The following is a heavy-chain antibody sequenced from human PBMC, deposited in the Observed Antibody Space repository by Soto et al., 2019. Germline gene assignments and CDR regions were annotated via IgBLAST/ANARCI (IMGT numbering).Heavy chain of an antibody. CDR2: ISYDGSNK. V-gene: IGHV3-30-3*01. J-gene: IGHJ4*02. Sequence: PGGSLRLSCAASGFTFSSYAMHWVRQAPGKGLEWVAVISYDGSNKYYADSVKGRFTISRDNSKNTLYLQMNSLRAEDTAVYYCAREGTDTAIGSFDYWGQETLVTVSS. CDR1: GFTFSSYA. D-gene: IGHD5-18*01. CDR3: AREGTDTAIGSFDY.